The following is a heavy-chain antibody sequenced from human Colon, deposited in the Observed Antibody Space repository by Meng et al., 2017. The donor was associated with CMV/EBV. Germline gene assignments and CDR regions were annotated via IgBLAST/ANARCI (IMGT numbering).Heavy chain of an antibody. D-gene: IGHD2-2*02. V-gene: IGHV3-74*01. CDR3: RSSRYCSSTSCYTGTSDAFDI. J-gene: IGHJ3*02. Sequence: GESLKISCAASGFTFSSYWMHWVRQAPGKGLVWVSRINSDGSSTSYADSVKGRFTISRDNAKNTLYLQMNSLRAEDTAVYYCRSSRYCSSTSCYTGTSDAFDIWGQGTMVTV. CDR2: INSDGSST. CDR1: GFTFSSYW.